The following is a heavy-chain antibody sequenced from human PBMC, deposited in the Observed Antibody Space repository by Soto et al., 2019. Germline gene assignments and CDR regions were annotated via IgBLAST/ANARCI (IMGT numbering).Heavy chain of an antibody. D-gene: IGHD2-8*01. J-gene: IGHJ6*02. CDR2: INPKSGGT. CDR3: ARGDSTDCSNGVCSFFYNHDMDV. V-gene: IGHV1-2*04. CDR1: GYSFTDYH. Sequence: ASVKVSCKASGYSFTDYHIHWVRQAPGQGLEWLGRINPKSGGTSTAQKFQGWVTMTTDTSISTASMELTRLTSDDTAIHYCARGDSTDCSNGVCSFFYNHDMDVWGQGTTVTVSS.